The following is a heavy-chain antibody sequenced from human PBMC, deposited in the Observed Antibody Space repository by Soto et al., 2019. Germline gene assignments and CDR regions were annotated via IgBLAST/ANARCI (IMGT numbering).Heavy chain of an antibody. J-gene: IGHJ2*01. CDR2: ISYDGSNK. CDR1: GFTFSSYA. D-gene: IGHD5-18*01. V-gene: IGHV3-30-3*01. CDR3: ARDPLWGTAMVLWYFDL. Sequence: PGGSLRLSCAASGFTFSSYAMHWVRQAPGKGLEWVALISYDGSNKYYADSVKGRFTISRDTSKNTLYLQMNSLRAEDTAMYYCARDPLWGTAMVLWYFDLWGRGTLVTVSS.